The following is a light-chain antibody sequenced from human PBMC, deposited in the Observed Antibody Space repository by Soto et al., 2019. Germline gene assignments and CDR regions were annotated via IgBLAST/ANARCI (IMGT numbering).Light chain of an antibody. V-gene: IGKV3-15*01. Sequence: EKVLTKSPATLSVSPGERATLSCRASQRVSSNLAWYQQKPGQAPRLLIYGASTRATGIPARFSRSGSGTEFTLTISSLQCEDVAVYCCQQYNACTPLTFGGGTKVEIK. J-gene: IGKJ4*01. CDR1: QRVSSN. CDR3: QQYNACTPLT. CDR2: GAS.